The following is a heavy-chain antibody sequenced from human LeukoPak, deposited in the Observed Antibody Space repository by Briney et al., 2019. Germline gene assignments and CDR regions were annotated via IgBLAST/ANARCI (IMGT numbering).Heavy chain of an antibody. D-gene: IGHD3-3*01. CDR1: GFTFSSYA. J-gene: IGHJ5*02. CDR3: AKAPTYDFWSGQNWFDR. V-gene: IGHV3-23*01. Sequence: PGGSLRLSCAASGFTFSSYAMSWVRQAPGKGLEWVSAISGSGGSTYYADSVKGRFTISRDNSKNTLYLQMNSLRPEDTAVYYCAKAPTYDFWSGQNWFDRWGQGTLVTVSS. CDR2: ISGSGGST.